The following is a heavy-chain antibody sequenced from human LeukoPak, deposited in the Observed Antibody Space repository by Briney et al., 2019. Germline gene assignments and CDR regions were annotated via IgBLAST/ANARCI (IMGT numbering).Heavy chain of an antibody. CDR3: AKDSIACSGGSCYSGD. CDR1: GFTFSSYA. Sequence: PGGSLRLSCAASGFTFSSYAMSWVRQAPGKGLEWVLAISGSGGSTYYADSVKGRFTISRDNSKNTLYLQMNSLRAEDTAVYYCAKDSIACSGGSCYSGDWGQGTLVTVSS. CDR2: ISGSGGST. V-gene: IGHV3-23*01. J-gene: IGHJ4*02. D-gene: IGHD2-15*01.